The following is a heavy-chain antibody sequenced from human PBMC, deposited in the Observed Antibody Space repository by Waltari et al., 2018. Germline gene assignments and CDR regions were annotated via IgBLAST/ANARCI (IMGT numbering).Heavy chain of an antibody. V-gene: IGHV4-34*01. J-gene: IGHJ5*02. CDR2: INHSGST. CDR1: GGSFSGYY. D-gene: IGHD2-8*01. Sequence: QVQLQQWGAGLLKPSETLSLTCAVYGGSFSGYYWSWIRQPPGKGLEWIGEINHSGSTNYNPSLKSRVTISLDTSKNQFSLKLSSVTAADTAVYYCARGISDIVLGNWFDPWGQGTLVTVSS. CDR3: ARGISDIVLGNWFDP.